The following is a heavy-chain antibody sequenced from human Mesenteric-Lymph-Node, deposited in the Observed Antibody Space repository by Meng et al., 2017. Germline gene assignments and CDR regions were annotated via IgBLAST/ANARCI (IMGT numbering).Heavy chain of an antibody. CDR2: VYNSGST. Sequence: LRLSCTVSGGSISSGSYYWGWIRQPAGKGLEWIGRVYNSGSTNYNPSLKSRVTISIDTSKNQFSLNLNSVTAADTAVYYCARTRSAFNGWYYFDYWGQGALVTVSS. CDR3: ARTRSAFNGWYYFDY. J-gene: IGHJ4*02. CDR1: GGSISSGSYY. V-gene: IGHV4-61*02. D-gene: IGHD6-19*01.